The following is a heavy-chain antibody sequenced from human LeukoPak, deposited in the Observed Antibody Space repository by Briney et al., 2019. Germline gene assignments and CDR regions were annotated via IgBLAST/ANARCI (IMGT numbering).Heavy chain of an antibody. CDR1: GFTFSSNY. D-gene: IGHD3-22*01. V-gene: IGHV3-53*01. Sequence: GGSLRLSCAASGFTFSSNYMSWVRQAPGKGLEWVSVIYSGGSTYYADSVKGRFTISRDNSKNTLYLQMNSLRAEDTAVYYCAREGSSGYYSVDYWGQGTLVTVSS. CDR2: IYSGGST. J-gene: IGHJ4*02. CDR3: AREGSSGYYSVDY.